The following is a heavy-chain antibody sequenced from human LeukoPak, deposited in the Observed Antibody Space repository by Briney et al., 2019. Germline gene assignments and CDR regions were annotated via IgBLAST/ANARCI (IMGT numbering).Heavy chain of an antibody. D-gene: IGHD1-26*01. CDR1: GYTFTGYY. J-gene: IGHJ4*02. CDR2: INPSGGST. CDR3: ARTVGANHWSDY. Sequence: ASVKVSCKASGYTFTGYYMHWVRQAPGQGLEWMGIINPSGGSTSYAQKFQGRVTMTRDMSTSTVYMELSSLRSEDTAVYYCARTVGANHWSDYWGQGTLVTVSS. V-gene: IGHV1-46*01.